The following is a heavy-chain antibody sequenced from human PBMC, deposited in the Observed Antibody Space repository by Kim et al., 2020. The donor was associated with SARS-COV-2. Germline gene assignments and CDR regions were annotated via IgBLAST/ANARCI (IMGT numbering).Heavy chain of an antibody. J-gene: IGHJ5*02. CDR1: GYSFTTNG. CDR3: GRITVAWQGSGSPVGH. D-gene: IGHD1-26*01. Sequence: ASVKVSCKTSGYSFTTNGISWVRQAPGEGLEWVGWIIPFNGNTEFAQKFQDRVTLTTDTSTATAYMELRSLSSDDTAVYYCGRITVAWQGSGSPVGHWGQGPLVTASS. V-gene: IGHV1-18*04. CDR2: IIPFNGNT.